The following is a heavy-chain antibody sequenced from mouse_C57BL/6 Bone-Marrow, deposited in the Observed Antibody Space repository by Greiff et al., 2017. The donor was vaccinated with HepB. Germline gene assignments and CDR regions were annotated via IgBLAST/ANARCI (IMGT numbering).Heavy chain of an antibody. Sequence: QVQLKESGPELVKPGASVKISCKASGYAFSSSWMNWVKQRPGKGLEWIGRIYPGDGDTNYNGKFKGKATLTADKSSSTAYMQLSSLTSEDSAVYFCARSLLLRLDVWGTGTTVTVSS. CDR1: GYAFSSSW. CDR2: IYPGDGDT. V-gene: IGHV1-82*01. D-gene: IGHD1-1*01. CDR3: ARSLLLRLDV. J-gene: IGHJ1*03.